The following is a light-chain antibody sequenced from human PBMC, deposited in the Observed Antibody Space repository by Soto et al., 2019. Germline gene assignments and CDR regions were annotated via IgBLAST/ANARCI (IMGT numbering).Light chain of an antibody. Sequence: MVVNHPPASLSLSPGERATLSCRASQSVSSYIAWYQQKPGQAPRLLIYDASNRATGIPARFSGSGSGTDFTLTISSLEPEDFAVYYCQQRSNWPRTFGQGTKVDIK. J-gene: IGKJ1*01. CDR1: QSVSSY. V-gene: IGKV3-11*01. CDR3: QQRSNWPRT. CDR2: DAS.